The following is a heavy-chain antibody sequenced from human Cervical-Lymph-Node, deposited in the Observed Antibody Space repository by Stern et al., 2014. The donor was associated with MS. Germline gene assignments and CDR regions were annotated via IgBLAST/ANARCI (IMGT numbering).Heavy chain of an antibody. J-gene: IGHJ3*02. CDR2: IHLGNSDT. Sequence: VQLVQSGAEAKKPGESLKISCKGSGSSFTSYWIGWVRQMPGQGLEWMGIIHLGNSDTRYSPSSQGQVTMSVDKSISTAYLQWSSLKASDTAMYYCARRMLWPDAFDIWGQGTMVTVSS. D-gene: IGHD2-21*01. CDR3: ARRMLWPDAFDI. V-gene: IGHV5-51*03. CDR1: GSSFTSYW.